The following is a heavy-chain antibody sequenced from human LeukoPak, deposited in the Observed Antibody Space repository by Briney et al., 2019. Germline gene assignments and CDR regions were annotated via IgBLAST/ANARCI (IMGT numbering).Heavy chain of an antibody. J-gene: IGHJ4*02. CDR2: ISSSSSTI. CDR3: ARDRLVMATNNFDY. V-gene: IGHV3-48*04. CDR1: GFIFSTYS. D-gene: IGHD5-12*01. Sequence: GGSLRLSCAASGFIFSTYSMNWVRQAPGKGLEWVSHISSSSSTIYYADSVKGRFTISRDNAKSSLYLQMNSLRAEDTAVYYCARDRLVMATNNFDYWGQGTQVTVSS.